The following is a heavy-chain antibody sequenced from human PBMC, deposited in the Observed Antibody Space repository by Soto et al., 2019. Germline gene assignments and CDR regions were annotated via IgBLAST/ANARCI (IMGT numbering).Heavy chain of an antibody. CDR1: GGSISSGGYY. D-gene: IGHD6-6*01. CDR3: ARAPWEQLAYYMDV. Sequence: PSETLSLTCPVSGGSISSGGYYWSWIRQHPGKGLEWIGYIYYSGSTYYNPSLKSRVTISVDTSKNQFSLKLSSVTAADTAVYYCARAPWEQLAYYMDVWGKGTTVTVSS. CDR2: IYYSGST. J-gene: IGHJ6*03. V-gene: IGHV4-31*03.